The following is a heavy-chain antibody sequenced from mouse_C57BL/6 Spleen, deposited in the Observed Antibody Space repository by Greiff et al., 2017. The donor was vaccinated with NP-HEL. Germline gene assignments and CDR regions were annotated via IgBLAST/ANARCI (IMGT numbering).Heavy chain of an antibody. CDR1: GYAFSSYW. CDR3: ASEGYYGSSPFAY. Sequence: QVQLQQSGAELVKPGASVKISCKASGYAFSSYWMNWVKQRPGKGLEWIGQIYPGDGDTNYNGKFKGKATLTADKSSSTAYMQLSSLTSEDSAVYFCASEGYYGSSPFAYWGQGTLVTVSA. D-gene: IGHD1-1*01. CDR2: IYPGDGDT. V-gene: IGHV1-80*01. J-gene: IGHJ3*01.